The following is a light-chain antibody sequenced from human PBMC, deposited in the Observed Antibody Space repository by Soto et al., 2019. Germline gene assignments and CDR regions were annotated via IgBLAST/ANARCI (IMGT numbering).Light chain of an antibody. J-gene: IGKJ1*01. CDR1: QSVGTY. Sequence: EIVMTQSPATLSVSPGERATLSCKASQSVGTYLAWYQQKPGQAPRLLIYGASTRATGVPARFSGGGSGTEFTLTISSLQSEDFEIYHGKQYDNLPPWTFGQGTKVDI. CDR3: KQYDNLPPWT. CDR2: GAS. V-gene: IGKV3-15*01.